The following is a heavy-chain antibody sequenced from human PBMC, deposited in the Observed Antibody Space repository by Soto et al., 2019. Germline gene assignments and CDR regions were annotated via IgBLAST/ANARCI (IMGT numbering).Heavy chain of an antibody. J-gene: IGHJ6*01. V-gene: IGHV3-15*07. CDR1: GATSSNAS. Sequence: GGSRRHSWAASGATSSNASIIGGRQATEKGLKWVGRIKSKTDGGTTDYAAPVKGRFAISRDDSTNMMYLQMNSLRTEDTAIYYCTSFYCNGTLVDHFYY. CDR3: TSFYCNGTLVDHFYY. D-gene: IGHD2-15*01. CDR2: IKSKTDGGTT.